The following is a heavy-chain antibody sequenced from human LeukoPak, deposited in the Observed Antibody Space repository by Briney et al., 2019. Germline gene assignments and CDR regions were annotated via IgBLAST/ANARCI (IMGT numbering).Heavy chain of an antibody. CDR1: GGTFSSYA. J-gene: IGHJ6*02. CDR3: ARLSYLLDPLTPQSYYYYGMDV. V-gene: IGHV1-69*04. CDR2: IIPIFGIA. Sequence: SVKLSCKASGGTFSSYAISWVRQAPGQGLEWMGRIIPIFGIANYAQKFQGRVTITADKSTSTAYMELSSLRSEDTAVYYCARLSYLLDPLTPQSYYYYGMDVWGQGTTVTVSS. D-gene: IGHD1-1*01.